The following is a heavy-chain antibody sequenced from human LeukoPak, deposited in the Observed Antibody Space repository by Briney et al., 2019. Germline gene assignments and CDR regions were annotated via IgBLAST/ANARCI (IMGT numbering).Heavy chain of an antibody. Sequence: SSETLSLTCTVSGGSINSGGYYWNWIRQHPGKGLEWIGYIYYSGSTYYNPSLKSRITISVDTSKNQFSLKLSSVTAADTAVYYCAKVATPSQTSDYWGQGTLVTVSS. V-gene: IGHV4-31*03. CDR1: GGSINSGGYY. J-gene: IGHJ4*02. CDR3: AKVATPSQTSDY. CDR2: IYYSGST.